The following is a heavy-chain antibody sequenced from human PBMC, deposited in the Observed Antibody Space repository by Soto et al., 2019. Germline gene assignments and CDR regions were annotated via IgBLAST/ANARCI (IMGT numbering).Heavy chain of an antibody. J-gene: IGHJ3*02. CDR2: INHSGST. D-gene: IGHD2-8*01. CDR3: ARVTYCTNGVCYNDAFDI. V-gene: IGHV4-34*01. CDR1: GGSFSGYY. Sequence: SETLSLTCAVYGGSFSGYYWSWIRQPPGKGLEWIGEINHSGSTNYNPSLKSRVTISVDTSKNQFSLKLSSVTAADTAVYYCARVTYCTNGVCYNDAFDIWGKGTRVTVSS.